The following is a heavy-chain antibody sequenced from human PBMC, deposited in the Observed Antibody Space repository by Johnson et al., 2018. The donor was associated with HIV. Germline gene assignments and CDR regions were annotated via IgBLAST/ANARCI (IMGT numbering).Heavy chain of an antibody. V-gene: IGHV3-20*04. CDR2: INWNGGST. J-gene: IGHJ3*02. CDR1: GFTFDDYG. D-gene: IGHD1-7*01. Sequence: VQLVESGVGVVRPGGSLRLSCAASGFTFDDYGMSWVRQAPGKGLEWVSGINWNGGSTGYADSVTGRFTISRDNAKNSLYLQMNSLRAEDTAVYYCARYEGNYVAFDIWGQGTMVTVSS. CDR3: ARYEGNYVAFDI.